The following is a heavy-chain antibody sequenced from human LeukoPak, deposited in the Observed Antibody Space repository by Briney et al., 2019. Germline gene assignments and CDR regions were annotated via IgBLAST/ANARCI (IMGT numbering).Heavy chain of an antibody. Sequence: ASVKVSCKASGYTFTSYYLHWVRQAPGQGLEWMGWINPNSGGTNYAQKFQGRVTMTRDTSISTAYMELSRLRSDDTAVYYCARGLWVGGIAAAGPRRYMDVWGKGTTVTVSS. D-gene: IGHD6-13*01. CDR3: ARGLWVGGIAAAGPRRYMDV. CDR2: INPNSGGT. V-gene: IGHV1-2*02. J-gene: IGHJ6*03. CDR1: GYTFTSYY.